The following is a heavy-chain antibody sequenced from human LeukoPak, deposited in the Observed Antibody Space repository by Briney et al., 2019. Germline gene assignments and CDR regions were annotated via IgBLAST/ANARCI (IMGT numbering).Heavy chain of an antibody. Sequence: GGSLRLSCAASGFTFQDFGLSWVRQAPGKGLEWVSGINWYGSNTTYADSVRGRFTISRDNAKNSLYLQLNSLRAEDTGLCYCARSSSIGWYALDYWGQGTLVTVSS. D-gene: IGHD6-19*01. CDR3: ARSSSIGWYALDY. V-gene: IGHV3-20*04. J-gene: IGHJ4*02. CDR1: GFTFQDFG. CDR2: INWYGSNT.